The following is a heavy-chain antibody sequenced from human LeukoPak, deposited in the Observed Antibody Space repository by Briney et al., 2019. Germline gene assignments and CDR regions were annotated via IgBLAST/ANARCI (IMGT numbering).Heavy chain of an antibody. CDR2: IIPIFGTA. J-gene: IGHJ5*02. Sequence: GASVKVCCKASGGTFSSYDISWVRQAPGQGLEWMGGIIPIFGTANYAQKFQGRVTITADESTSTAYMELSSLRSEDTAVYYCARDQGGYCSGGSCYSRWFDPWGQGTLVTVSS. D-gene: IGHD2-15*01. V-gene: IGHV1-69*13. CDR3: ARDQGGYCSGGSCYSRWFDP. CDR1: GGTFSSYD.